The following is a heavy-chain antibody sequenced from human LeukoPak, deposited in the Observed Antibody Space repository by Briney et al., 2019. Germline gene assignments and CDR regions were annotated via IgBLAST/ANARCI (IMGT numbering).Heavy chain of an antibody. CDR2: FDPEDGET. V-gene: IGHV1-24*01. Sequence: ASVKLSCKVSGYTLTELSMHWVRQAPGKGLEWMGGFDPEDGETIYAQKLEGRVTMTKDTSTDTAYMELSSLRSEDTAVYYCATDVPRELLPRPFDYWGQGTLVTVSS. CDR3: ATDVPRELLPRPFDY. J-gene: IGHJ4*02. D-gene: IGHD3-10*01. CDR1: GYTLTELS.